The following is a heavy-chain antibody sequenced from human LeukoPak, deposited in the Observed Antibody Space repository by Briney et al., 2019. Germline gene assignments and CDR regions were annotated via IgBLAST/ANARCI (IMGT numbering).Heavy chain of an antibody. D-gene: IGHD3-22*01. V-gene: IGHV1-18*01. CDR3: ARAGHRRYYYDNGYDY. CDR2: ISGYNGDT. J-gene: IGHJ4*02. Sequence: ASVKVSCKASGYTFTSYGISWVRQAPGQGLEGMGWISGYNGDTKYAQKFQGRVTITRDMSTSTVYIEFSSLRSDDTAVYYCARAGHRRYYYDNGYDYWGQGTLVTVSS. CDR1: GYTFTSYG.